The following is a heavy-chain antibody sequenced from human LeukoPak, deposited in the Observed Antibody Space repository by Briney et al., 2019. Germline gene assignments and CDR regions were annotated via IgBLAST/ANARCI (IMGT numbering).Heavy chain of an antibody. D-gene: IGHD3-10*01. CDR2: ITYDGYYK. Sequence: GGSLRLSCAASGFTFSNYGMHWVRQAPGKGLEWVALITYDGYYKYYADSVKGRFTISRDNSKNMYLQMNSLRAEDTAVYYCAKDLISMVRGSPMDVWGQGTTATVSS. V-gene: IGHV3-30*18. J-gene: IGHJ6*02. CDR3: AKDLISMVRGSPMDV. CDR1: GFTFSNYG.